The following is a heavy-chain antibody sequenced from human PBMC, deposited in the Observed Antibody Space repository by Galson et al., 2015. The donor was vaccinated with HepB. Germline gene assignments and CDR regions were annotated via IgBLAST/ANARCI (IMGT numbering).Heavy chain of an antibody. J-gene: IGHJ4*02. Sequence: SLRLSCAASGFTFRDYAMSWFREAPGKGLEWVGFIRSKAYGGTTEYAASVKGRFTISRDDSKSIAYLQMNSLKTEDTAVYYCTRPNPYGSGSYYGLDYWGQGTLVTVSS. V-gene: IGHV3-49*03. D-gene: IGHD3-10*01. CDR3: TRPNPYGSGSYYGLDY. CDR2: IRSKAYGGTT. CDR1: GFTFRDYA.